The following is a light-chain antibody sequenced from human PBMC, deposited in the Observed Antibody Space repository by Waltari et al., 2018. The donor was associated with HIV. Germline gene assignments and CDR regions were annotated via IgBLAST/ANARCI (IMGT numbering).Light chain of an antibody. CDR3: AAWDDTLNGFV. CDR1: NHNIGNTA. V-gene: IGLV1-36*01. J-gene: IGLJ1*01. CDR2: YDS. Sequence: QSVLTQPPSVSEAPRQRVTISCSGTNHNIGNTAVIGFQPLPGKTPKLLIYYDSLLPSGVSDRFSATKSGTSASLAISGLQSEDAADYYCAAWDDTLNGFVFGTGTRVTVL.